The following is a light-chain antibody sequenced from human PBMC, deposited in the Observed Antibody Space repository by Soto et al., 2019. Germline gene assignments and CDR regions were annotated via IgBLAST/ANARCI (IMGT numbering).Light chain of an antibody. J-gene: IGLJ2*01. Sequence: QSALTQPPSASGSPGQSVTISRTGTSSDVGGYNYVSWYQQHPGKAPKLMIYEVSKRPSGVPDRFSGSKSGNTASLTVSGLQAEDEADYYCSSYAGSNNLGVFGGGTKVTVL. CDR3: SSYAGSNNLGV. CDR1: SSDVGGYNY. V-gene: IGLV2-8*01. CDR2: EVS.